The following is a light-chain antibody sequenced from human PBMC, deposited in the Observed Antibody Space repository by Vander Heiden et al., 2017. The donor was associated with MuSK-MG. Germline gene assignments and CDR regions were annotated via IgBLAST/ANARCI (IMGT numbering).Light chain of an antibody. CDR2: AAS. CDR1: QSISKF. CDR3: RQSSITPLT. Sequence: DIQMTQSPSPLSASVGDRITITCRASQSISKFLNWYQQKPGKAPKLLIYAASSLQSGVPSKFSGSGSGTDFTLTISSLQPEDSATYYCRQSSITPLTFGGGTKVEIK. J-gene: IGKJ4*01. V-gene: IGKV1-39*01.